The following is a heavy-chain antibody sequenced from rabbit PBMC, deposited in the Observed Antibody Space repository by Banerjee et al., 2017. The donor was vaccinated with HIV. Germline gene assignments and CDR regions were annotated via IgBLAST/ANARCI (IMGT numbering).Heavy chain of an antibody. Sequence: QEQLVESGGDLVKPGASLTLTCTASGFSFSSSYVMCWVRQAPGKGLEWIACIYVDSSGSTYYANWAKGRFTISKASSTTVTLQMTSLTAADTATYFCARRSDGGADYGDTSFNLWGQGTLVTVS. V-gene: IGHV1S45*01. CDR3: ARRSDGGADYGDTSFNL. D-gene: IGHD2-1*01. J-gene: IGHJ4*01. CDR2: IYVDSSGST. CDR1: GFSFSSSYV.